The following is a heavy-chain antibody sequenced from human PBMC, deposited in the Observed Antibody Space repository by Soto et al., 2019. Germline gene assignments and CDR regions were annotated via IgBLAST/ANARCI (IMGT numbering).Heavy chain of an antibody. CDR3: ARSAEWGSVSYNWFDP. Sequence: PSETLSLTCTVSGGSISSSSYYWGWIRKPPGKGLEWIGSIYYSGSTYYNPSLKSRVTISVDTSKNQFSLKLSSVTAADTAVYYCARSAEWGSVSYNWFDPWGQGTLVT. V-gene: IGHV4-39*01. D-gene: IGHD1-26*01. J-gene: IGHJ5*02. CDR1: GGSISSSSYY. CDR2: IYYSGST.